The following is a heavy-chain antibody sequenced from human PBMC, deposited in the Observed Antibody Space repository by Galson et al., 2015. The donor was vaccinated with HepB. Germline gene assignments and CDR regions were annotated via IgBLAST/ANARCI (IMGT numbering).Heavy chain of an antibody. Sequence: QSGAEVKKPGESLKISCKGSGYSFTSYWIGWVRQMPGKGLEWMGIIYPGDSDTRYSPSFQGQVTISADKSISTAYLQWSSLKASDTAMYYCARRDYYDSSGYYYGGGYFDYWGQGTLVTVSS. J-gene: IGHJ4*02. D-gene: IGHD3-22*01. CDR3: ARRDYYDSSGYYYGGGYFDY. V-gene: IGHV5-51*01. CDR2: IYPGDSDT. CDR1: GYSFTSYW.